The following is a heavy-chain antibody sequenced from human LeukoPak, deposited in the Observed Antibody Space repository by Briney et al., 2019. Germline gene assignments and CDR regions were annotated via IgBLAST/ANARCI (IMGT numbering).Heavy chain of an antibody. V-gene: IGHV4-39*07. CDR3: ARHHVWGGYRYWDN. J-gene: IGHJ4*02. D-gene: IGHD3-16*02. Sequence: PSETLSLTCTVSGGPISRSSYYWGWIRQPPGKGLAWIGTIYYSGSTFYNPSLKSPVTISVDTSKNQFSLKLSYVTAADTAVYYCARHHVWGGYRYWDNWGQGTLVTVSS. CDR1: GGPISRSSYY. CDR2: IYYSGST.